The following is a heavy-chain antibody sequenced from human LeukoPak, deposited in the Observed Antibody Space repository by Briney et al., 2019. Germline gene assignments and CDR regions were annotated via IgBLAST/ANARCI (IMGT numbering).Heavy chain of an antibody. CDR1: GGSFSGYY. V-gene: IGHV4-34*01. CDR2: INHSGST. Sequence: SETLSLTCAVYGGSFSGYYWSWIRQPPGKGLEWIGEINHSGSTNYNPSLKSRVIISGDTSKNQFSLKLSSVTAADTAVYYCARGIPGWNIGYSGNYWLHAFDIWGQGTMVTVSS. J-gene: IGHJ3*02. D-gene: IGHD1-26*01. CDR3: ARGIPGWNIGYSGNYWLHAFDI.